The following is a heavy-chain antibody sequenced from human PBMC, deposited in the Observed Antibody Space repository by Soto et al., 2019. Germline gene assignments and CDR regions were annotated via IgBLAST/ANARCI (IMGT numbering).Heavy chain of an antibody. CDR2: IFSNYEK. CDR3: ARIPVAGLFDY. Sequence: QVTLKESGPVLVNPTEPLTLTCTVSGFSLSNARMGVSWIRQPPGKALEWLAHIFSNYEKSYSTSLKSRLTLPKDTSKSQVVLTMPNMDPVDTATYYCARIPVAGLFDYWGQGTLVTVSS. CDR1: GFSLSNARMG. D-gene: IGHD6-19*01. V-gene: IGHV2-26*01. J-gene: IGHJ4*02.